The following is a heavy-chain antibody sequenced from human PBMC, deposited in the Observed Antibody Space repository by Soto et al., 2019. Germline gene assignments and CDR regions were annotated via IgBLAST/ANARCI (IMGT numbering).Heavy chain of an antibody. CDR3: ARGTTVGDNWFDP. V-gene: IGHV3-21*01. CDR2: ISSGSDYI. D-gene: IGHD3-10*01. J-gene: IGHJ5*02. Sequence: KGLEWVSSISSGSDYIYYADSVKGRFTISRDNAKNSLYLQMNSLRAEDTAVYYCARGTTVGDNWFDPWGQGTLVTVSS.